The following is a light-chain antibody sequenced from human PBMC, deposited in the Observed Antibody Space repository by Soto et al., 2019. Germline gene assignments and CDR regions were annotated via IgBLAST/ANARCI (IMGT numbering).Light chain of an antibody. CDR1: TSDVGSFDL. CDR3: CSYAHSSTLV. Sequence: QSALTQPASVSGSPGQSITISCTGTTSDVGSFDLVSWYQQHPGKAPKLMIFEVTKRPSGVSNRLSGSKSGNTASLTISGLQAEDEADYYCCSYAHSSTLVFGGGTKVTVL. CDR2: EVT. V-gene: IGLV2-23*02. J-gene: IGLJ2*01.